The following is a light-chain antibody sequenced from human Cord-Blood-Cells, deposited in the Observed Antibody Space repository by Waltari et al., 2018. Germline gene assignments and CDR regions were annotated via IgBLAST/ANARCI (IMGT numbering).Light chain of an antibody. CDR2: EGS. V-gene: IGLV2-23*01. J-gene: IGLJ3*02. Sequence: QSALTQPASVSGSPGQSITISCTGTSSDVGSYNLVSWYQQHPGKAPKLIIYEGSKRPSGFSNRVPGSKAGNTASLTISGRQAEDEADYYCCSYAGSSTWVFGGGTKLTVL. CDR3: CSYAGSSTWV. CDR1: SSDVGSYNL.